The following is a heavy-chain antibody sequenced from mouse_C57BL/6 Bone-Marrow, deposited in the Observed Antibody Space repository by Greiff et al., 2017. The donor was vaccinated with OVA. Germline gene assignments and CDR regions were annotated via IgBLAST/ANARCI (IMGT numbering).Heavy chain of an antibody. CDR2: IYPRSGNT. CDR1: GYTFTSYG. Sequence: VQLQQSGAELARPGASVKLSCKASGYTFTSYGISWVKQRTGQGLEWIGEIYPRSGNTYYNEKFKGKATLTADKSSSTAYMELRSLTSEDSAVYFCARYGSYAWLAYWGQGTLVTVSA. V-gene: IGHV1-81*01. CDR3: ARYGSYAWLAY. D-gene: IGHD1-1*02. J-gene: IGHJ3*01.